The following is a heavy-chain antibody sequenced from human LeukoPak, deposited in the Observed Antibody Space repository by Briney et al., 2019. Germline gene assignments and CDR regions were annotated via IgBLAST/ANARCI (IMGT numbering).Heavy chain of an antibody. CDR2: IYYSGST. J-gene: IGHJ4*02. CDR1: GGSISSYY. D-gene: IGHD5-12*01. V-gene: IGHV4-30-4*01. CDR3: ASSYRNSGYDYSFDY. Sequence: PSETLSLTCTVSGGSISSYYWSWIRQPPGKGLEWIGYIYYSGSTYYNPSLKSRVTISVDTSKNQFSLKLSSVTAADTAVYYCASSYRNSGYDYSFDYWGQGTLVTVSS.